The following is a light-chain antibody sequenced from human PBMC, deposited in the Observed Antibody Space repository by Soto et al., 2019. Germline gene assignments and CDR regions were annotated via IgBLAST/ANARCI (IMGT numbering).Light chain of an antibody. Sequence: EIVLTQSPATLSLSPGERATLSCRASQSVSSYLAWYQQTPGQAPRLLISDTSNRAPGIPTRFSGSGSGTDFTLTISSLEPEDFAVYYCQQRSNWPPLYSFGQGTKGDIK. J-gene: IGKJ2*01. CDR1: QSVSSY. CDR2: DTS. V-gene: IGKV3-11*01. CDR3: QQRSNWPPLYS.